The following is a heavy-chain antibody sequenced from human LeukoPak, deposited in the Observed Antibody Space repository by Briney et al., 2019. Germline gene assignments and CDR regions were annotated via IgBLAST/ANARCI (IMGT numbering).Heavy chain of an antibody. V-gene: IGHV4-38-2*02. CDR3: ARESGGVMIAFDI. Sequence: PGGSLRLSCAASGFTFSSYGMHWVRQPPGKGLEWIGSIYYSGNTYYNASLKSQVSISIDTPKNQFSLKLSSVTAADTAVYNCARESGGVMIAFDIWGQGTMVTVSS. J-gene: IGHJ3*02. D-gene: IGHD3-16*01. CDR1: GFTFSSYG. CDR2: IYYSGNT.